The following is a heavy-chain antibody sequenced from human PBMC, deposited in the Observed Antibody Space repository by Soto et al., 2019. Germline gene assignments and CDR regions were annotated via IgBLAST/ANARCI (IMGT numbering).Heavy chain of an antibody. J-gene: IGHJ4*02. CDR2: ISGSGGTT. CDR3: AKVERYYYDSSGYYSSPLF. CDR1: GLPLSSFA. D-gene: IGHD3-22*01. V-gene: IGHV3-23*01. Sequence: EVQLLESGGGLVQPGGSLRLSCAALGLPLSSFALSWVRQPQGKGLEWVSAISGSGGTTYYADSVKGRFTISRDTSKNTLYLQMNSLRAEDTAVYYCAKVERYYYDSSGYYSSPLFWGQGTLVTVSS.